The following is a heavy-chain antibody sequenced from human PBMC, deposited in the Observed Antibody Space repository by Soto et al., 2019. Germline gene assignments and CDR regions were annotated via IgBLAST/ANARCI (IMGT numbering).Heavy chain of an antibody. CDR3: ARVLDTGVVTLAFDY. Sequence: GGSLRLSCAASGFTFSGSVLHWVRQASGKGLEWIGRITSKLNGYATAYAASVKGRFIISRDDSKNTAYLQMNSLEVEDTAVYFCARVLDTGVVTLAFDYWGQGALVTVSS. J-gene: IGHJ4*02. V-gene: IGHV3-73*01. CDR2: ITSKLNGYAT. CDR1: GFTFSGSV. D-gene: IGHD5-18*01.